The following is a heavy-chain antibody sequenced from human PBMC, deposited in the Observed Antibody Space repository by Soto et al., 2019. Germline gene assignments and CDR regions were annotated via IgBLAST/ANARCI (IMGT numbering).Heavy chain of an antibody. CDR2: IYWYDDE. CDR1: GFSLTTRRVG. D-gene: IGHD5-18*01. CDR3: AHRPRGHSYHSDY. V-gene: IGHV2-5*01. J-gene: IGHJ4*02. Sequence: QITFKESGPTLVKHTQTLTLTCTFSGFSLTTRRVGVCCIRQPPGKALEWLALIYWYDDEGYSPSLKSRLNITKDASKTQVVLTMTYKEPVDTARYYWAHRPRGHSYHSDYWGQGNLV.